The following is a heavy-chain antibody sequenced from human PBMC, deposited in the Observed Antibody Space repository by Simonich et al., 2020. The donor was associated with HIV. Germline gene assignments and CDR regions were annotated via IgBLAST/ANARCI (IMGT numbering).Heavy chain of an antibody. V-gene: IGHV3-9*03. CDR2: ISWTSGSI. CDR1: GFTFDDYA. Sequence: EVQLVESGGGLVQPGRSLRISCAASGFTFDDYAMHWVRPAPGKGLDLVTGISWTSGSIGYADSVKGRFTISRDNSKNSLYLQMNSLRAEDMALYYCAKDRYSSSSGSFDYWGQGTLVTVSS. CDR3: AKDRYSSSSGSFDY. D-gene: IGHD6-6*01. J-gene: IGHJ4*02.